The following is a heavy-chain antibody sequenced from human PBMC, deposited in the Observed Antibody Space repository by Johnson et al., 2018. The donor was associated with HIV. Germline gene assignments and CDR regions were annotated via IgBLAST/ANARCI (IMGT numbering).Heavy chain of an antibody. CDR1: GFTFNTYA. CDR3: ARDAKHFRNYFGSGNGAFDV. Sequence: QMLLVESGGGVVQPGRSLKLSCTVSGFTFNTYAMYWVRQALGRGLEWVAVISYAGDNQYYADSVKGRFTISRDNSKNTLYLQMTSLRSEDTAVYYCARDAKHFRNYFGSGNGAFDVWGQGTMVTVTS. V-gene: IGHV3-30-3*01. CDR2: ISYAGDNQ. J-gene: IGHJ3*01. D-gene: IGHD3-10*01.